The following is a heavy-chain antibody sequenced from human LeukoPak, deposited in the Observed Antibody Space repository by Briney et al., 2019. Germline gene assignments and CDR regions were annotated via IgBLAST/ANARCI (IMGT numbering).Heavy chain of an antibody. Sequence: SETLSLTCTASGVSISSSNSYWGWIRQPPGKGLEWIGSIYYSGNTYYNASLKSQVSISIDTSKNQFSLRLTSVTAADTAVYYCARQTGSGLFILPGGQGTLVTVSS. CDR3: ARQTGSGLFILP. CDR1: GVSISSSNSY. CDR2: IYYSGNT. J-gene: IGHJ4*02. V-gene: IGHV4-39*01. D-gene: IGHD3/OR15-3a*01.